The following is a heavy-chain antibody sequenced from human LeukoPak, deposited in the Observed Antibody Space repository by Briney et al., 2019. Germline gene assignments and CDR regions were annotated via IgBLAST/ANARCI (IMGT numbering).Heavy chain of an antibody. CDR3: ARGFGAKRRIRTWYFDL. CDR2: INHSGST. Sequence: PSETLSLTCAVYGGSFSGYYWSWIRQPPGKGLEWIGEINHSGSTNYNPSLKSRVTISVDTSKNQFSLKLSSVTAADTAVYYCARGFGAKRRIRTWYFDLWGRGTLVTVSS. V-gene: IGHV4-34*01. CDR1: GGSFSGYY. J-gene: IGHJ2*01. D-gene: IGHD3-16*01.